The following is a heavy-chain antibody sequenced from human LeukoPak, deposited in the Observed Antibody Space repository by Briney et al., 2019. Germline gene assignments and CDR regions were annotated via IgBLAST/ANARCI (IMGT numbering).Heavy chain of an antibody. CDR2: IIPIFGTA. Sequence: SVKVSCKASGGTFSSYAISWVRQAPGQGLEWMGGIIPIFGTANYAQKFQGRVTITADESTSTAYMELSSLRSEDTAVYYCARESTMVRGSMSRADYYYYMDVWGKGTTVTISS. CDR3: ARESTMVRGSMSRADYYYYMDV. V-gene: IGHV1-69*13. D-gene: IGHD3-10*01. J-gene: IGHJ6*03. CDR1: GGTFSSYA.